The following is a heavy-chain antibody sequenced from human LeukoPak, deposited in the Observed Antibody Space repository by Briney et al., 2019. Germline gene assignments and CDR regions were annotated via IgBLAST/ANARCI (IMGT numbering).Heavy chain of an antibody. CDR1: GYSFTSYW. V-gene: IGHV5-51*01. Sequence: GESLKISCXGSGYSFTSYWIGWVRQMPGKGLKWMGIIYPGDSDTRDSPSFQGQVTISADKSISTAYLQWSSLRSEDTAVYYCARVPTGFFWSGQIWGQGTLVTVSS. CDR2: IYPGDSDT. J-gene: IGHJ4*02. CDR3: ARVPTGFFWSGQI. D-gene: IGHD3-3*01.